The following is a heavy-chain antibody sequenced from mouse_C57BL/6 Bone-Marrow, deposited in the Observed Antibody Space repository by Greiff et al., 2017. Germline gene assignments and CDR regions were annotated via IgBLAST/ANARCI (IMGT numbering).Heavy chain of an antibody. CDR1: GYTFTSYW. Sequence: VQLQQPGAELVKPGASVKLSCKASGYTFTSYWMHWVKQRPGQGLEWIGMIHPNSGSTNYNEKFKSKATLTVDKSSSTAYMQLSSLTSEDSAVYYCVRDYYGIYYYAMDYWGQGTSVTVSS. J-gene: IGHJ4*01. CDR2: IHPNSGST. D-gene: IGHD1-1*01. CDR3: VRDYYGIYYYAMDY. V-gene: IGHV1-64*01.